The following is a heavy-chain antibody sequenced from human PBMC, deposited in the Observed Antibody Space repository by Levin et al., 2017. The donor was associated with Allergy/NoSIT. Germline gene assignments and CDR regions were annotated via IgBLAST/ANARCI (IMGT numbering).Heavy chain of an antibody. V-gene: IGHV1-8*01. Sequence: GESLKISCQASGYSFTSYDINWVRQATGQGLEWMGWMNPNTGSAGYVQRFQGRVTMTRDTSTSTAYMELTSLTSEDTAVYFCARTDHYYAGSRTVDFWGQGTLVTVSS. J-gene: IGHJ4*02. CDR2: MNPNTGSA. CDR3: ARTDHYYAGSRTVDF. CDR1: GYSFTSYD. D-gene: IGHD3-10*01.